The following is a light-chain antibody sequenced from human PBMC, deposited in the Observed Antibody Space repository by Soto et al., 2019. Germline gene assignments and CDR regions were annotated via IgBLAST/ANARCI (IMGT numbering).Light chain of an antibody. Sequence: IVLPQSPATLSLSPGESATLSCRASERVGSYIAWYQQKPGQAPRLLIFDASKRATGIPARFSGSGSGTDFTLTISRLEPEDFAIYYCLQRHIWPRKYTFGQGTKLEI. J-gene: IGKJ2*01. CDR3: LQRHIWPRKYT. CDR1: ERVGSY. V-gene: IGKV3-11*01. CDR2: DAS.